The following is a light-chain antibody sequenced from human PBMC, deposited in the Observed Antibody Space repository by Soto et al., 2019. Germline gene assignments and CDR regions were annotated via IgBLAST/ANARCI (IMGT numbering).Light chain of an antibody. J-gene: IGLJ3*02. Sequence: QSALTQPASVSGSPGQSITISCTGTSSDIGFYRYVSWFQQYPGKAPKLIIYDVINRPSGVSNRFSGSKSGNTASLTNSGLQAEDEADYYCNSFTTSSTWVFGGGTKLTVL. CDR2: DVI. CDR3: NSFTTSSTWV. V-gene: IGLV2-14*01. CDR1: SSDIGFYRY.